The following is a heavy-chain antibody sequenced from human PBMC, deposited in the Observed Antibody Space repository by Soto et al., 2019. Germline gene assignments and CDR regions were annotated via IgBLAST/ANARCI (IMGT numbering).Heavy chain of an antibody. CDR2: IYTSGST. Sequence: QVQLQESGPGLVKPSETLSLTCTVSGGSISRYYCSWIRQPAGKGQAWLGRIYTSGSTNYNPSLKSRVTLSVDTAKPHCSLKLSSVTAAEPAVYYWARDITMVWGVIITDYFDYWGQGTLVTVSS. V-gene: IGHV4-4*07. J-gene: IGHJ4*02. CDR1: GGSISRYY. CDR3: ARDITMVWGVIITDYFDY. D-gene: IGHD3-10*01.